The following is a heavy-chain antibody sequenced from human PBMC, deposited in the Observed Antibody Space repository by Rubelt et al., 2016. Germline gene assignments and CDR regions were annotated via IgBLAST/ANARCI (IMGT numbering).Heavy chain of an antibody. CDR3: SRAMDV. J-gene: IGHJ6*03. Sequence: WVANIKEDGSVKYYVDSVKGRFTISRDNDKSSMYLEMNSLRADDTAVYYCSRAMDVWGKGITVTVAS. CDR2: IKEDGSVK. V-gene: IGHV3-7*04.